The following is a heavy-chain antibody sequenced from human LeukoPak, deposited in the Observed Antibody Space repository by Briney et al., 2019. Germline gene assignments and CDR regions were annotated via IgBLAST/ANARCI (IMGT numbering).Heavy chain of an antibody. CDR2: IRSKAYGGTT. Sequence: PGRSLRLSCTASGFTFGDYAMSWVRQAPGKGLEWVGFIRSKAYGGTTEYAASVKGRFTISRDDSKSIAYLQMNSLKTEDTAVYYCTRGGGSYRKGYFDLWGRGTLVTVSS. CDR3: TRGGGSYRKGYFDL. V-gene: IGHV3-49*04. J-gene: IGHJ2*01. CDR1: GFTFGDYA. D-gene: IGHD1-26*01.